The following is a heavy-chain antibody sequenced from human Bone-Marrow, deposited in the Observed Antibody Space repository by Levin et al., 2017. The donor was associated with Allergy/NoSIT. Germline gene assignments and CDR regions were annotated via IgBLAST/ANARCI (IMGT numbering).Heavy chain of an antibody. Sequence: SQTLSLTCSVSGVSISSSISTWGWIRQPPGKGLEWIGTISSSGTTYYNPSLMTRVTISVDTSKNQFSLKLNSLTATDTAIFYCARLPTGYPNWFHPWGQGILVTVSS. CDR2: ISSSGTT. J-gene: IGHJ5*02. V-gene: IGHV4-39*01. CDR1: GVSISSSIST. CDR3: ARLPTGYPNWFHP. D-gene: IGHD1-14*01.